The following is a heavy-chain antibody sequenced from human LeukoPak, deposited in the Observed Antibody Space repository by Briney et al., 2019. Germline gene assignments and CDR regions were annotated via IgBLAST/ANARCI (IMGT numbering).Heavy chain of an antibody. CDR3: ARGFNFPGYYYYYMDV. CDR2: INPNSGGT. D-gene: IGHD1-1*01. V-gene: IGHV1-2*02. Sequence: ASVKVSCKASGYTFTSYCMHWVRQAPGQGLEWMGWINPNSGGTNYAQKFQGRVTMTRDTSISTAYMELSRLRSDDTAVYYCARGFNFPGYYYYYMDVWGKGTTVTVSS. CDR1: GYTFTSYC. J-gene: IGHJ6*03.